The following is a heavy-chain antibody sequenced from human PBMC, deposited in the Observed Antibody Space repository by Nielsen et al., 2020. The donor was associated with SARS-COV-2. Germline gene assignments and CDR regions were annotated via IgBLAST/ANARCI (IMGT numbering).Heavy chain of an antibody. J-gene: IGHJ4*02. CDR1: GFTLGDYA. CDR3: TRVFFGYCSSTSCPHFDY. D-gene: IGHD2-2*03. V-gene: IGHV3-49*03. Sequence: GESLKISCTASGFTLGDYAMSWFRQAPGKGLEWVGFIRSKAYGGTTEYAASVKGRFTISRDDSKSIAYLQMNSLKTEDTAVYYCTRVFFGYCSSTSCPHFDYWGQGTLVTVSS. CDR2: IRSKAYGGTT.